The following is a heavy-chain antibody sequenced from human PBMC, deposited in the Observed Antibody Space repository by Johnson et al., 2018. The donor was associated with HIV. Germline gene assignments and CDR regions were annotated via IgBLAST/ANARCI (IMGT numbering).Heavy chain of an antibody. Sequence: QVQLVESGGGVVQPGGSLRLSCAASGFTFSSYGMHWVRQAPGKGLEWVAFIRYDGSNKYYADSVKGRFTISRDNSKNTLYLQMNSLRAEDTAVYYCAKDSRRWGAFSDAFDIWGQGTMVIVSS. J-gene: IGHJ3*02. CDR3: AKDSRRWGAFSDAFDI. CDR1: GFTFSSYG. V-gene: IGHV3-30*02. D-gene: IGHD1-26*01. CDR2: IRYDGSNK.